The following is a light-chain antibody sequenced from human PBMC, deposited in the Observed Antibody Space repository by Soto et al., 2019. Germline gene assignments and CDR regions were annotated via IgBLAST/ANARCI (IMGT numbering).Light chain of an antibody. CDR1: SSNVGNYNL. Sequence: SPPTQPASPSGSTGRSITISCTETSSNVGNYNLVSWYQQHPGKAPKLMIYEGSKRPSGVSNRFSGSKSGNTASLTISGLQAEDEADYFCCSYAGTSTYVFGTGTKVTVL. V-gene: IGLV2-23*01. J-gene: IGLJ1*01. CDR3: CSYAGTSTYV. CDR2: EGS.